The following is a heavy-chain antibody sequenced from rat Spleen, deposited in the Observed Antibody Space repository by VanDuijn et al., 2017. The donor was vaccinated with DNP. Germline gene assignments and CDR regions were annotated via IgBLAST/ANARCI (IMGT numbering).Heavy chain of an antibody. CDR1: GFTLNNYW. V-gene: IGHV5-31*01. J-gene: IGHJ3*01. CDR2: ITSSGGTS. D-gene: IGHD1-2*01. Sequence: EVQLVESGGDLVQPGGSLKLSCVASGFTLNNYWLTWVRQVPGKGLEWVASITSSGGTSYYPDSVKGRFTISRDNVRNILYLQMNSLRSEDTAIYYCTRSAAGLAYWGQGTLVTVSS. CDR3: TRSAAGLAY.